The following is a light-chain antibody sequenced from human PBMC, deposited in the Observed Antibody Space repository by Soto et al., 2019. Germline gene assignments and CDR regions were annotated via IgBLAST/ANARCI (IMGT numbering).Light chain of an antibody. CDR3: SSYTSSTTPVV. J-gene: IGLJ3*02. V-gene: IGLV2-14*01. CDR1: NGDVGGYNY. CDR2: EVS. Sequence: QSALTQPASVSGSPRQSITISCTGTNGDVGGYNYVSWYQQHPGKAPKLLIYEVSDRPSGVSNRFSGSKSANTASLTISGLQAEDEADYYCSSYTSSTTPVVFGGGTQLTVL.